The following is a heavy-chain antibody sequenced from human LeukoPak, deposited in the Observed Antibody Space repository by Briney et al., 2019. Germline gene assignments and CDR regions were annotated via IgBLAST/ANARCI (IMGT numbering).Heavy chain of an antibody. CDR1: GFTFSSYA. V-gene: IGHV3-23*01. Sequence: PGGSLRLSCAASGFTFSSYAMSWVRQAPGKGLEWVSAISGSGGSTYYADSVKGRFTISRDNSKNTLYLQMNSLRAEDTAVYYCAKTPGSGSGWYGTYYFDYWGQGTLVTVSS. D-gene: IGHD6-19*01. CDR3: AKTPGSGSGWYGTYYFDY. J-gene: IGHJ4*02. CDR2: ISGSGGST.